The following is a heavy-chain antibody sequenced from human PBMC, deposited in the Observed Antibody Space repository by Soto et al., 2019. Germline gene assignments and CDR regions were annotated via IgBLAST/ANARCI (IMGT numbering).Heavy chain of an antibody. Sequence: QVQLVQSGAEVKKPGASVKVSCKASGYTFTSYGISWVRQAPGQGLEWMGWISAYNGNTNYAQKLQGRVTMTTDTSRRTAYMGLGSLGSEDRAVYYCAREGGGSGGYIFWSDPWGQGTLVTVSS. CDR2: ISAYNGNT. CDR3: AREGGGSGGYIFWSDP. J-gene: IGHJ5*02. CDR1: GYTFTSYG. D-gene: IGHD3-10*01. V-gene: IGHV1-18*01.